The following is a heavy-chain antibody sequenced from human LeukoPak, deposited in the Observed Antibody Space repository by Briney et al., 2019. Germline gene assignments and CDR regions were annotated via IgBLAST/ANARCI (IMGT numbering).Heavy chain of an antibody. CDR2: MNPNSGNT. D-gene: IGHD6-19*01. J-gene: IGHJ4*02. Sequence: ASVKVSCKASGYTFTSYNINWVRQATGQGLEWMGWMNPNSGNTGYAQKFQGRVTMTRDMSTSTVYMELSSLRSEDTAVYYCASSSSGWIKDFDYWGQGTLVTVSS. CDR1: GYTFTSYN. V-gene: IGHV1-8*01. CDR3: ASSSSGWIKDFDY.